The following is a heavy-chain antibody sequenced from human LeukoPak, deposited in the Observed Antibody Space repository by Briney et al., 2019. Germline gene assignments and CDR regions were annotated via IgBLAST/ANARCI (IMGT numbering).Heavy chain of an antibody. CDR2: INSDGSST. CDR3: ARDLTTQEKWLVPTDAFDI. J-gene: IGHJ3*02. D-gene: IGHD6-19*01. Sequence: PGGSLRLSCAASGFTFSSYWMHWVRQAPGKGLVWVSRINSDGSSTSYADSVKGRFTISRDNAKNTLYLQMNSLRAEDTAVYYCARDLTTQEKWLVPTDAFDIWGQGTMVTVSS. V-gene: IGHV3-74*01. CDR1: GFTFSSYW.